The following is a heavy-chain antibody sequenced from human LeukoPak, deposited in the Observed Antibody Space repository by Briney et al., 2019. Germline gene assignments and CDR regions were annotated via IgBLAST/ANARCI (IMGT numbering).Heavy chain of an antibody. CDR2: ISWNSGNT. D-gene: IGHD6-6*01. V-gene: IGHV3-9*01. CDR1: RFTFDGYA. J-gene: IGHJ4*02. Sequence: GGSLRLSCAASRFTFDGYAMHWVRQAPGKGLEWVSSISWNSGNTDYAASVKGRFTISRDNAKKSLHLQMNSLRAEDTALYYCAKSGTYSSSSGYIDSWGQGTLVTVSS. CDR3: AKSGTYSSSSGYIDS.